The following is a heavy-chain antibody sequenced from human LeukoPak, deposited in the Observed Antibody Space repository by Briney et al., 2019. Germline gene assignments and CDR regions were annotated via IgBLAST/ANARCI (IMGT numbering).Heavy chain of an antibody. CDR1: GGSISSGGYY. Sequence: SQTLSLTCTVSGGSISSGGYYWSWIRQHPGKGLEWIGYIYYSGSTYYNPSLKSRVTISVDTSKNQFSLKLSSVTAADTAVYYCARHPSWDIVVVPAARGWFDPWGQGTLVTVSS. CDR2: IYYSGST. D-gene: IGHD2-2*01. J-gene: IGHJ5*02. V-gene: IGHV4-31*03. CDR3: ARHPSWDIVVVPAARGWFDP.